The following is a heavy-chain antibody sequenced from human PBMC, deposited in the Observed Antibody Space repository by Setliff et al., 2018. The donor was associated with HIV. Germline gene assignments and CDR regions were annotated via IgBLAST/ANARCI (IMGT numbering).Heavy chain of an antibody. J-gene: IGHJ3*01. CDR3: ARQSYYVTGSFYTDVFDL. Sequence: SETLSLTCSVSGDSINNNNYYWGWIRQPPGKGLEWIASVFYTGSTYYRPSLKSRVTLSVELSKSHFSLELTSVTAADTAVYYCARQSYYVTGSFYTDVFDLWGQGTVVTVSS. V-gene: IGHV4-39*01. CDR1: GDSINNNNYY. D-gene: IGHD3-10*01. CDR2: VFYTGST.